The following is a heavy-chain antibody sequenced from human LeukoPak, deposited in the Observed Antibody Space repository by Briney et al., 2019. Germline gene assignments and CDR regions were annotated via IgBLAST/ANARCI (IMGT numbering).Heavy chain of an antibody. CDR1: GFTFSGSA. D-gene: IGHD3-10*01. Sequence: GGSLRLSCAASGFTFSGSAMHWVRQASGKGLEWVGRIRSKANSYATAYAASVKGRFTISRDDSKSTAYLQMNSLKTEDTAVYYCTSVTMVRGVIIANDYWGQGTLVTVSS. V-gene: IGHV3-73*01. J-gene: IGHJ4*02. CDR3: TSVTMVRGVIIANDY. CDR2: IRSKANSYAT.